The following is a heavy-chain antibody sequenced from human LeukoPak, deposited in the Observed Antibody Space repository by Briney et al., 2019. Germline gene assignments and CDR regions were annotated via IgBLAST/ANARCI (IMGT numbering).Heavy chain of an antibody. D-gene: IGHD3-22*01. CDR2: INHSGST. Sequence: PSETLSLTCAVYAGSFSGYYWSWIRQPPGKGLEWIGEINHSGSTNYNPSLKSRVTISVDTSKNQFSLKLSSVTAADTAVYYCARGEYYYDGSGYGLPDYWGQGTLVTVSS. CDR1: AGSFSGYY. V-gene: IGHV4-34*01. J-gene: IGHJ4*02. CDR3: ARGEYYYDGSGYGLPDY.